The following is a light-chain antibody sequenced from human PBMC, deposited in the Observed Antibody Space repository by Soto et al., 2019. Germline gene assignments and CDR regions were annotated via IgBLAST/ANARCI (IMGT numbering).Light chain of an antibody. Sequence: AIQMTQSPSSLSASVGDRVTVTCRASQGVGNDLGWYQHKPGKAPKLLIFAASTLQTGVPSRFSGSGSSTDFTLTISGLQAEDSATYYCLQDYDYPWTFGQGTKVEVK. CDR2: AAS. CDR1: QGVGND. V-gene: IGKV1-6*01. J-gene: IGKJ1*01. CDR3: LQDYDYPWT.